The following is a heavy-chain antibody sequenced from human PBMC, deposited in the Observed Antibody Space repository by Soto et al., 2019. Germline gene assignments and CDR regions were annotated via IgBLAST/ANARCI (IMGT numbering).Heavy chain of an antibody. CDR2: VYYSGST. Sequence: SETLSLTCTVSGGSISSSSSYWGWIRQPPGKGLEWIGSVYYSGSTYYTPSLKSRVTISVDTSKNQFSLNLISVTAADTAVYYCARHNAAATHSPFDYWGQGTLVTVSS. V-gene: IGHV4-39*01. D-gene: IGHD2-15*01. CDR1: GGSISSSSSY. J-gene: IGHJ4*02. CDR3: ARHNAAATHSPFDY.